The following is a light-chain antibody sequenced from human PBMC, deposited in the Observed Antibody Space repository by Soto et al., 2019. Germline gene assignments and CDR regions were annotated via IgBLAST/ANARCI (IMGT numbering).Light chain of an antibody. CDR1: QRVSSTY. V-gene: IGKV3-20*01. CDR2: GAS. Sequence: DIELTQSTGTLSLSPGERATHSCMTSQRVSSTYLAWYQHKPGQAPRLIIYGASSRATGIPDRFSGSWSGTDCTLIISSLEPEDVAVYYCQQYGNSSVGLGQGTKVDIK. CDR3: QQYGNSSVG. J-gene: IGKJ1*01.